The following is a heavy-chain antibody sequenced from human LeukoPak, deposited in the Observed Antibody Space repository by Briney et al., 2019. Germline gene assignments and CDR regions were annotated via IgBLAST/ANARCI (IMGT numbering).Heavy chain of an antibody. D-gene: IGHD3-16*01. J-gene: IGHJ5*02. CDR1: GGSISSSSYY. Sequence: PSETLSLTCTVSGGSISSSSYYWGWIRQPPGKGLEWIGSIYYSGSTYYNPSLKSRVTISVDTPKNQFSLKLSSVTAADTAVYYCARACYDYVWGSYSSVYWFDPWGQGTLVTVSS. CDR3: ARACYDYVWGSYSSVYWFDP. CDR2: IYYSGST. V-gene: IGHV4-39*01.